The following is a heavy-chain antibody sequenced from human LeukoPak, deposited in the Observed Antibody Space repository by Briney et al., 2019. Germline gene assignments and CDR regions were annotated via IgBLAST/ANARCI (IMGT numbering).Heavy chain of an antibody. Sequence: GRSLRLSCEASGFTFDDYGMHWVRQAPGKGLEWVSSISWHSASVGYVDSAKGRFTISRDNAKKTLYLQMNSLRAEDTALYYCAKDYGYSSSWYDYWGQGTLVTVSS. D-gene: IGHD6-13*01. CDR1: GFTFDDYG. CDR3: AKDYGYSSSWYDY. J-gene: IGHJ4*02. V-gene: IGHV3-9*01. CDR2: ISWHSASV.